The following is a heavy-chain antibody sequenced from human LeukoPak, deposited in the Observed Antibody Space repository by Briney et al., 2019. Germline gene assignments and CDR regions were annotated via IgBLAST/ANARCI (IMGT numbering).Heavy chain of an antibody. Sequence: SETLSLTCTVSGGSISSSSYYWGWIRQPPGKGLEWIGSIYYSGSTYYNPSLKSRVTISVDTSKNQFSLKLSSVTAADTAVYYCARETPRVDYWGQGTLVTVSS. CDR1: GGSISSSSYY. J-gene: IGHJ4*02. V-gene: IGHV4-39*07. D-gene: IGHD2-15*01. CDR2: IYYSGST. CDR3: ARETPRVDY.